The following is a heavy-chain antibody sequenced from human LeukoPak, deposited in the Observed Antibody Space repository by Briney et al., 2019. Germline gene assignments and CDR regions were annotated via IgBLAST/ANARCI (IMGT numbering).Heavy chain of an antibody. CDR3: ARGTPDTSCCAFDI. D-gene: IGHD5-18*01. Sequence: ASVKVSCKASGGTFSSYAISWVRQAPGQGLEWMGGIIPIFGTANYAQKFQGRVTITADESTSTAYMELSSLRSEDTAVYYCARGTPDTSCCAFDIWGQGTMATVSS. CDR1: GGTFSSYA. J-gene: IGHJ3*02. V-gene: IGHV1-69*01. CDR2: IIPIFGTA.